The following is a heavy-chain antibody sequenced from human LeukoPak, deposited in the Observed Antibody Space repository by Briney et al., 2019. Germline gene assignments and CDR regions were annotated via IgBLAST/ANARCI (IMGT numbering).Heavy chain of an antibody. D-gene: IGHD6-13*01. J-gene: IGHJ2*01. CDR1: GGSISSGGYY. CDR2: IYYSGST. CDR3: ARDLRGAAADPITYWYFDL. V-gene: IGHV4-31*03. Sequence: SETLSLTCTVSGGSISSGGYYWSWIRQHPGKGLEWIGYIYYSGSTYYNPSLKSRVTISVDTSKNQFSLKLSSVTAADTAVYYCARDLRGAAADPITYWYFDLWGRGTLVTVSS.